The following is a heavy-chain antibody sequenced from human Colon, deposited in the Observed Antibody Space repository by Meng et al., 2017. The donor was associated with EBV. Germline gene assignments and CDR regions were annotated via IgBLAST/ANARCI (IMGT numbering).Heavy chain of an antibody. D-gene: IGHD2-2*01. CDR2: INTNTGNP. V-gene: IGHV7-4-1*02. J-gene: IGHJ4*02. CDR1: GYTFTSYA. Sequence: QVQLVQSVSEFKEPGASVKVSCKASGYTFTSYAMNWVRQAPGQGLEWMGWINTNTGNPTYAQGFTGRFVFSLDTSVSTAFLQISSLKAEDTAVYYCARETLGYCSSTSCYIGPPDYWGQGTLVTVSS. CDR3: ARETLGYCSSTSCYIGPPDY.